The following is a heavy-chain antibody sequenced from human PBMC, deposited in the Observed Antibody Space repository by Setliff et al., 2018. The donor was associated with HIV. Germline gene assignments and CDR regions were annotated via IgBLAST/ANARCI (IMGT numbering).Heavy chain of an antibody. V-gene: IGHV4-38-2*02. CDR3: ARDTGVNVAPDGRGYHTFDF. D-gene: IGHD2-8*02. CDR1: GSSISSNSY. CDR2: ICHRGGT. Sequence: SETLSLTCSVSGSSISSNSYRWAWIRQPPGKGLEYIGTICHRGGTFNNPSLKSRVVMSVDTSKNQFSLKLTSVTAADTATYYCARDTGVNVAPDGRGYHTFDFWGRGTMVTVSS. J-gene: IGHJ3*01.